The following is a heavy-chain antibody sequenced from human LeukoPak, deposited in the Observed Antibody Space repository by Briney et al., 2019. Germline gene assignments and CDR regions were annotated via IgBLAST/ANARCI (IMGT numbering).Heavy chain of an antibody. D-gene: IGHD1-20*01. J-gene: IGHJ3*02. CDR1: GYTFTSYD. V-gene: IGHV1-8*01. CDR3: ARGRYNWNDDDAFDI. CDR2: MNPNSGNT. Sequence: ASVKVSCKASGYTFTSYDINWVRQATGQGLEWMGWMNPNSGNTGYAQKFQGRVTMTRNTPISTDYMELSSLRSEDTAVYYCARGRYNWNDDDAFDIWGQGTMVTVSS.